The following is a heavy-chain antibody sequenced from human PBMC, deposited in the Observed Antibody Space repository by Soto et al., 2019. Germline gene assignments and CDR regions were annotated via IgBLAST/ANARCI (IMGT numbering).Heavy chain of an antibody. D-gene: IGHD3-22*01. CDR2: IYSGGST. CDR1: GFTFSSND. V-gene: IGHV3-53*01. J-gene: IGHJ3*01. Sequence: EVQLVESGGGLIQPGGSLRLSCAASGFTFSSNDMNWDRQAPGKGLEWVSLIYSGGSTYYADSVKGRFTISRDNSKNTLYLQMSSLRAEDTALYYCATRPLLPGAPWGQGTMVTVSS. CDR3: ATRPLLPGAP.